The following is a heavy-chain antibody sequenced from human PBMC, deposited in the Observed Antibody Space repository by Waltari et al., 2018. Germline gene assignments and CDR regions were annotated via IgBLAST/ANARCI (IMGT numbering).Heavy chain of an antibody. CDR1: VYTFTSYG. V-gene: IGHV1-18*01. D-gene: IGHD3-3*01. J-gene: IGHJ4*02. Sequence: QVQLAQAAAEVKKPAASVKVSCEAAVYTFTSYGISWVRQAPGQGLEWMGWIIAYNGNTNYAQKLQGRGTMTTDTSTSTAYMELRSLRSADAAVYYCARGIPTLFGDTHENFDYWGQGTLVTVS. CDR2: IIAYNGNT. CDR3: ARGIPTLFGDTHENFDY.